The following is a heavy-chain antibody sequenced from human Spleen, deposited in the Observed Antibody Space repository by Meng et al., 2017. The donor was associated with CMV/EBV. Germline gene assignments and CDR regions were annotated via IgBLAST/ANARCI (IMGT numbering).Heavy chain of an antibody. Sequence: SETLSLTCTVSGSSITGAYYWAWIRQPPGKALEWIGSVYHRGNAYYIPSLEGRLTISVDTSKNQFSLRLTSVTAADTAVYHCARGRTRITMVRGEGGMDVWGQGTTVTVSS. J-gene: IGHJ6*02. D-gene: IGHD3-10*01. CDR3: ARGRTRITMVRGEGGMDV. CDR2: VYHRGNA. CDR1: GSSITGAYY. V-gene: IGHV4-38-2*02.